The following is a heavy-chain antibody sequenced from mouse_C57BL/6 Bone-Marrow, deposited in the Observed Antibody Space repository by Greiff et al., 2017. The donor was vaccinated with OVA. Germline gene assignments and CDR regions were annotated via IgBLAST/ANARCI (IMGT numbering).Heavy chain of an antibody. J-gene: IGHJ1*03. CDR3: ARCPYYYGSRYFDV. CDR2: IHPNSGST. V-gene: IGHV1-64*01. CDR1: GYTFTSYW. Sequence: QVHVKQSGAEPVKPGASVKLSCKASGYTFTSYWMHWVKQRPGQGLEWIGMIHPNSGSTNYNEKFKSKATLTVDKSSSTAYMQLSSLTSEDSAVYYCARCPYYYGSRYFDVWGTGTTVTVSS. D-gene: IGHD1-1*01.